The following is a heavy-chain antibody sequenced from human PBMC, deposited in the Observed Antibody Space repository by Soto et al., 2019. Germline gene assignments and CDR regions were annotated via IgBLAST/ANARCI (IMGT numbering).Heavy chain of an antibody. Sequence: ASVKVSCKASGGTFSSYAISWVRQAPGQGLEWMGGIIPIFGTANYAQKFQGRVTITRDTSARTAYMELSSLRSEDTAVYYCARLGRDANYYDSSGLGDFDYWGQGTLVTVSS. CDR1: GGTFSSYA. CDR2: IIPIFGTA. CDR3: ARLGRDANYYDSSGLGDFDY. J-gene: IGHJ4*02. D-gene: IGHD3-22*01. V-gene: IGHV1-69*05.